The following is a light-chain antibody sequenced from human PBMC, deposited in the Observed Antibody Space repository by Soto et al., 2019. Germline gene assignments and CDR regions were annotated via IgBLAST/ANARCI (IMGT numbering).Light chain of an antibody. V-gene: IGKV1-5*03. J-gene: IGKJ4*01. CDR1: QTISSW. CDR2: KAS. CDR3: QQTYSIPLT. Sequence: DIQMTQSPSTLSGSVGDRVTITCRASQTISSWLAWYQQKPGKAPKLLIYKASTLKSGVPSRFSGSGSGTDFTLAISALQPDDFATYFCQQTYSIPLTFGGGTKVDIK.